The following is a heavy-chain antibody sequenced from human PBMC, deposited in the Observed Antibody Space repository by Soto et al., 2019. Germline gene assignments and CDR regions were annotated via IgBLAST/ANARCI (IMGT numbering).Heavy chain of an antibody. V-gene: IGHV3-23*01. CDR1: GFIFSSYA. CDR3: ANLDSWSPRAMDV. CDR2: ISISGGST. Sequence: GGSLRLSCVASGFIFSSYAMSWVCQPPGKGLQWVSTISISGGSTYYADSVKSRFTISRDNSKNTLYLQMNSLRAEDTAIYFCANLDSWSPRAMDVWGQGTTVTVSS. J-gene: IGHJ6*02. D-gene: IGHD3-3*01.